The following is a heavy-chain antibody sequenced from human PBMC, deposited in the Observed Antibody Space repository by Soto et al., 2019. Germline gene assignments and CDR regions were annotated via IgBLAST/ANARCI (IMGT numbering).Heavy chain of an antibody. D-gene: IGHD3-3*01. CDR1: GFRFDDYN. J-gene: IGHJ6*02. CDR2: ITWNGGNI. V-gene: IGHV3-43*01. CDR3: ARETLSFGSALDV. Sequence: GGSLRLSCAASGFRFDDYNMHWVRQAPGKGLEWVSLITWNGGNIYYEDSVKGRFTISRDGTTQSVSLQMTSLKREDTGVYYCARETLSFGSALDVWGQGTTVTVSS.